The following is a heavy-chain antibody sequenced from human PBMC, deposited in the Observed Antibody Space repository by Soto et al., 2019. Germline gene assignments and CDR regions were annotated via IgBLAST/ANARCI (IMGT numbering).Heavy chain of an antibody. V-gene: IGHV1-46*01. J-gene: IGHJ6*02. CDR1: GYTFTSSY. CDR3: ARGHRLRFLELLLYGMDV. Sequence: QVQLVQSGAEVKKPGASVKVSCKASGYTFTSSYMHGVRQPPGQGLEWMGIINPSGGSTGYAQKFQGRVTMTRDTSTITVYKELRSLRSEDTAVYYCARGHRLRFLELLLYGMDVWGQGTTVTVSS. D-gene: IGHD3-3*01. CDR2: INPSGGST.